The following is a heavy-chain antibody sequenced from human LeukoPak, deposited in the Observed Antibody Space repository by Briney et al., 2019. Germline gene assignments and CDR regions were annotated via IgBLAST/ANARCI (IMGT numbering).Heavy chain of an antibody. J-gene: IGHJ5*02. CDR1: GFTFSSYA. Sequence: GGSLRLSCAASGFTFSSYAMSWVRQAPGKGLEWVSGISDSGGSTYYTDSVKGRFTISRDKSHNTLYLQMNSLRAEDTAVYYCAKEIGSAYYDFWSGYYPPNWFDPWGQGTLVTVSS. CDR3: AKEIGSAYYDFWSGYYPPNWFDP. CDR2: ISDSGGST. D-gene: IGHD3-3*01. V-gene: IGHV3-23*01.